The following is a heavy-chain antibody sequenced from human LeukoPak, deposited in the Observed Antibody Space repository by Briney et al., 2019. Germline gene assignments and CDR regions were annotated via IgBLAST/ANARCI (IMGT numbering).Heavy chain of an antibody. Sequence: SETLSLTCTVSGGSISSADYYWSWIRQPPGKGLERIGYIYYSGSTYYNPSLKSRVSISVDTSKNQFSLRLTSVTAADTAVYYCAREPVFGSENNRKIPIDFWGQGTLVAVSS. CDR2: IYYSGST. CDR3: AREPVFGSENNRKIPIDF. CDR1: GGSISSADYY. D-gene: IGHD3-10*01. J-gene: IGHJ4*02. V-gene: IGHV4-30-4*01.